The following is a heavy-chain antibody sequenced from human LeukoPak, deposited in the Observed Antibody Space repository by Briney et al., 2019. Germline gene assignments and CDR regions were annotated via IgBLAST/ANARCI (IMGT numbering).Heavy chain of an antibody. J-gene: IGHJ4*02. D-gene: IGHD3-22*01. CDR2: IYSSGTT. CDR3: ARGRLNYYDSSDYYYFDY. V-gene: IGHV4-4*07. Sequence: PSETLSLTCTVSGGSIISYYWTWIRQPAGKGLEWIGRIYSSGTTNYNPSLKSRVSMSVDTSKNQFSPKLRSVTAADTAVYYCARGRLNYYDSSDYYYFDYWGQGTLVTVSS. CDR1: GGSIISYY.